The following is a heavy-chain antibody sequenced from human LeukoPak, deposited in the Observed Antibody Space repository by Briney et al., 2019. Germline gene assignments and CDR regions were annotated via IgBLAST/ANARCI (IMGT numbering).Heavy chain of an antibody. V-gene: IGHV3-23*01. CDR2: ISGSGGST. D-gene: IGHD3-3*01. CDR3: AKGGDFWSGEFDY. CDR1: GFTFSSYA. Sequence: GGSLRLSCAASGFTFSSYAMSWVRQAPGKGLEWGSAISGSGGSTYYADSVKGRFTISRDNSKNTLYLQMNSLRAEDTAVYYCAKGGDFWSGEFDYWGQGTLVTVSS. J-gene: IGHJ4*02.